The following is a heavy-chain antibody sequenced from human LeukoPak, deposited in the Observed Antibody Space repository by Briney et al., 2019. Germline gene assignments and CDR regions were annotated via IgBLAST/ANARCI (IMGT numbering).Heavy chain of an antibody. Sequence: PGGSLRLSCAASGFTISTYAMTWVRQAPGKGLEWVSSITSSGATTYYADSVKGRFTISRDISKNTLYLQMNSLTAEDSAVYYYAKEFIAGDGHVDCESWGQGTLVTVSS. J-gene: IGHJ4*02. V-gene: IGHV3-23*01. CDR1: GFTISTYA. D-gene: IGHD5-24*01. CDR3: AKEFIAGDGHVDCES. CDR2: ITSSGATT.